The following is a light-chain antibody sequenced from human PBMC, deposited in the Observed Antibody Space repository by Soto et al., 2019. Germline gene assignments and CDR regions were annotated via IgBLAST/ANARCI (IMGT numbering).Light chain of an antibody. CDR3: QQYNSYWT. CDR2: RAS. CDR1: QGITSW. Sequence: DIQMTQSPSSVSASVGDRVTISCRASQGITSWLAWYQQKPGKAPKLLIYRASRLESGVPSRISGSGSGTEFTLTISGLQPDDFATYYCQQYNSYWTFGQGTKVDI. J-gene: IGKJ1*01. V-gene: IGKV1-5*03.